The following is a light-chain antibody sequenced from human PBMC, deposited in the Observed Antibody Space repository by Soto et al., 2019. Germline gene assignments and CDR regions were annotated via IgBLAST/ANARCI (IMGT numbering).Light chain of an antibody. Sequence: EIVLTQSPGILSLSPGERATLSCRASQSVSNDFLAWYQQKPGQAPRLLIYGASTRATDVPARFSGSGSGTDFTLTISRLEPEDFAVYYCQQYGSSPPRTFGQGTKVDIK. CDR1: QSVSNDF. V-gene: IGKV3-20*01. J-gene: IGKJ1*01. CDR3: QQYGSSPPRT. CDR2: GAS.